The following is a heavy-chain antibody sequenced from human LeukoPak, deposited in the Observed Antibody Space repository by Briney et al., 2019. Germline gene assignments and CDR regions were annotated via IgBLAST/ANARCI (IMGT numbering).Heavy chain of an antibody. CDR3: AADRTRIAAAGHPGDFDL. CDR1: GYTFTSYD. Sequence: GASVKVSCKASGYTFTSYDINWVRQATGQRLEWIGWIVVGSGNTNYAQKFQERVTITRDMSTSTAYMELSSLRSEDTAVYYCAADRTRIAAAGHPGDFDLWGRGTLVTVSS. D-gene: IGHD6-13*01. V-gene: IGHV1-58*02. J-gene: IGHJ2*01. CDR2: IVVGSGNT.